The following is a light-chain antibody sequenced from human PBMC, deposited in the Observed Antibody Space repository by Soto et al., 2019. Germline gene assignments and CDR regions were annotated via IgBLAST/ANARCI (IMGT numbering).Light chain of an antibody. CDR2: DAS. CDR1: QSISNW. CDR3: QQYNSYSPWT. V-gene: IGKV1-5*01. J-gene: IGKJ1*01. Sequence: DIQMTQSPSTLSASIGDRVTITCRASQSISNWLAWLQQKPGKAPKVLIFDASNLGSGVPSRFSGSGSGTEFTLTISSLQPGDFGNYYCQQYNSYSPWTFDQGTKVEIK.